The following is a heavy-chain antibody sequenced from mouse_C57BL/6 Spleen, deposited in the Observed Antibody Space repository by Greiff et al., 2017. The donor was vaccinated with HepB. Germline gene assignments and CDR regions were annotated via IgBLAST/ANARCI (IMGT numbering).Heavy chain of an antibody. J-gene: IGHJ3*01. V-gene: IGHV14-2*01. Sequence: VQLQQSGAELVKPGASVKLSCTASGFNIKDYYMHWVKQRTEQGLEWIGRIDPEDGETKYAPKFQGKATITADTSSNTAYLPLSSLTSEDTAVYYWAPYYYGSISWFAYWGQGTLVTVSA. D-gene: IGHD1-1*01. CDR2: IDPEDGET. CDR3: APYYYGSISWFAY. CDR1: GFNIKDYY.